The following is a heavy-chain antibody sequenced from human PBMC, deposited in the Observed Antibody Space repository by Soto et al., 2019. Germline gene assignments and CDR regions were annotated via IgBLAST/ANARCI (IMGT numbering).Heavy chain of an antibody. D-gene: IGHD3-3*01. CDR3: ARVEGLWSGYWETPYMRYYYAMDV. CDR2: IKHSGST. Sequence: SLTRSLTGAVYRESFSGYYWSGNRQPPGKPPGWSGEIKHSGSTNYNPSLKRRVTISVDTSKNQFSLKLSSVTAADTAVYYCARVEGLWSGYWETPYMRYYYAMDVWGQGTTVTDYS. V-gene: IGHV4-34*01. CDR1: RESFSGYY. J-gene: IGHJ6*02.